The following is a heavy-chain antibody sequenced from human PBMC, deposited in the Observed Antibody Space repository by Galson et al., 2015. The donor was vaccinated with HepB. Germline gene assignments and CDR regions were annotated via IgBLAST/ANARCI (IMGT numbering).Heavy chain of an antibody. CDR3: AKDRLRTAIPYYFDY. CDR2: ISGSGVST. J-gene: IGHJ4*02. Sequence: SLRLSCAASGFSFRSYPMSWVRQAPGKGLEWVSGISGSGVSTSYADSVKGRFIISRDNSKNTLHLQMNSLRAEDTAVYYCAKDRLRTAIPYYFDYWGQGTLVTVSS. CDR1: GFSFRSYP. D-gene: IGHD2-21*02. V-gene: IGHV3-23*01.